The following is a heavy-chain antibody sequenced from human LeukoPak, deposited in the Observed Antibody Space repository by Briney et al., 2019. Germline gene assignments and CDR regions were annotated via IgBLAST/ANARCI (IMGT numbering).Heavy chain of an antibody. D-gene: IGHD2-2*01. CDR1: GLTFSSYA. V-gene: IGHV3-23*01. Sequence: GGSLRLSCAASGLTFSSYAMSWVRQAPGKGLEWVSAISGSGGSTYYADSVKGRFTISRDNSKNTLYLQMNSLRAEDTAVYYCASEYCSSTSCYHAFDIWGQGTMVTVSS. CDR3: ASEYCSSTSCYHAFDI. CDR2: ISGSGGST. J-gene: IGHJ3*02.